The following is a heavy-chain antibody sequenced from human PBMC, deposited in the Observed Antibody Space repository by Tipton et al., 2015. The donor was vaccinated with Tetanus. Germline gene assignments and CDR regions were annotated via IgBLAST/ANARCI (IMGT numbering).Heavy chain of an antibody. CDR1: GFTFGDHA. CDR2: ISWNSGNI. D-gene: IGHD3-9*01. V-gene: IGHV3-9*01. J-gene: IGHJ6*02. Sequence: SLRLSCAASGFTFGDHAMHWVRQVPGKGLEWVSGISWNSGNIGYADSVKGRFTISRDNAKNSLYLQMNGLRAEDTALYYCAKDLVRDSDWFVYPPGGGARDVWGQGTAVTVSS. CDR3: AKDLVRDSDWFVYPPGGGARDV.